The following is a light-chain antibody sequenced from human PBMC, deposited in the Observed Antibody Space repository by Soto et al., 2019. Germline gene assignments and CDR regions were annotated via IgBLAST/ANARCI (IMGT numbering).Light chain of an antibody. CDR1: QSVSNW. Sequence: DIQMTQSPSTLSASVGDRFTITCRASQSVSNWLAWYQQKSGKAPKLLIYDASSLQSGVPSRFSGSGSGTEFALTISSLQPDDFATYYCQQYYSYWTFGQGTKVDI. CDR3: QQYYSYWT. J-gene: IGKJ1*01. CDR2: DAS. V-gene: IGKV1-5*01.